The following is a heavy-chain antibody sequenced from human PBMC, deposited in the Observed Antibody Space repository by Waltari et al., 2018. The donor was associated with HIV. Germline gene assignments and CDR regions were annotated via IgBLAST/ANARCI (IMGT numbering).Heavy chain of an antibody. J-gene: IGHJ5*02. D-gene: IGHD6-13*01. CDR1: GFTFSSYG. Sequence: QVQLLVPGGGVVQPGRSLRLSCAASGFTFSSYGLHWSRAAPGKGLEWVAGISYDGSKKYYADSVKGRFTISRDNSKNTLYLQMNSLRAEDTAVYYCANRQLVGGYNWFDPWGQGTLVTVSS. CDR2: ISYDGSKK. V-gene: IGHV3-30*18. CDR3: ANRQLVGGYNWFDP.